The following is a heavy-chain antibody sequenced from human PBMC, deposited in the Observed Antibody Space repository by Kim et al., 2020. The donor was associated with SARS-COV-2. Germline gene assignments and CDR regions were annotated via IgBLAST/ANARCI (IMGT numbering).Heavy chain of an antibody. V-gene: IGHV3-53*01. CDR2: IYSGGST. CDR1: EFTVSSNY. J-gene: IGHJ4*02. CDR3: ARGLVSDY. Sequence: GGSLRLSCAASEFTVSSNYMSWVRQAPGKGLEWVSVIYSGGSTYYADSVKGRFTISRDNSKNTLYLQMNSLRAEDTAVYYCARGLVSDYWGQGTLVTVSS.